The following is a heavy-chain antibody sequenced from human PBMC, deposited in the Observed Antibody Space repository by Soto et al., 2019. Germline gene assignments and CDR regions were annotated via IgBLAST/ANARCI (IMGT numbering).Heavy chain of an antibody. CDR1: GDTFAFYS. CDR2: INPILSMS. CDR3: ATSYGSGYRAFDY. J-gene: IGHJ4*02. V-gene: IGHV1-69*02. D-gene: IGHD3-10*01. Sequence: QVQLVQSGAEVKRPGSSVKVSCKASGDTFAFYSINWVRQAPGLGLEWMGRINPILSMSNYAQRFQGRVKMNADKSTSTAYMVLNSLRSEDTAMYYCATSYGSGYRAFDYWGQGALVTVSS.